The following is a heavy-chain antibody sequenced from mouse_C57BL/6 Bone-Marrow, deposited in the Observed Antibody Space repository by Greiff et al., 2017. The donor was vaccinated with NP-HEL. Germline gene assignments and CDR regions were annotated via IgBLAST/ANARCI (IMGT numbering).Heavy chain of an antibody. Sequence: VQLQQSGPGLVQPSQSLSITCTVSGFSLTSYGVHWVRQSPGKGLEWLGVIWSGGSTDYNAAFISRLSISKDNSKSQVFFKMNSLQADDTAIYYCARMDDYDGGGYYAMDYWGQGTSVTVSS. CDR1: GFSLTSYG. CDR2: IWSGGST. J-gene: IGHJ4*01. CDR3: ARMDDYDGGGYYAMDY. D-gene: IGHD2-4*01. V-gene: IGHV2-2*01.